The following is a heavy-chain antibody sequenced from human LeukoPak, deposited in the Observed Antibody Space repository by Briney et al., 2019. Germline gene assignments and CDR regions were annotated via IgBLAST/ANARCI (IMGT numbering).Heavy chain of an antibody. J-gene: IGHJ5*02. CDR1: GGTFSSYA. CDR3: AIEGGNESGWNYFDP. CDR2: IIPIFGTA. D-gene: IGHD6-25*01. Sequence: ASVKVSCKASGGTFSSYAISWVRQAPGQGLEWMGGIIPIFGTANYAQKFQGRVTITADESTSTAYMELSSLRSEDTAVYYCAIEGGNESGWNYFDPWGQGTLVTVPS. V-gene: IGHV1-69*13.